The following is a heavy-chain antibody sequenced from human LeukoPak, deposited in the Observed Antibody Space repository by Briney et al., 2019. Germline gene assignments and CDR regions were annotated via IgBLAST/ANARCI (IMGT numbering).Heavy chain of an antibody. CDR3: AAVLGAGYYQD. V-gene: IGHV1-58*02. Sequence: VASVKVSCKASGFTFTNSAMQWVRQARGQRLEWIGWIVVGSGNTNYAQKFHKRVTITRDMSTSTAYMELSSLRSEDTAVYYCAAVLGAGYYQDWGQGTLVTVSS. CDR1: GFTFTNSA. J-gene: IGHJ1*01. D-gene: IGHD3-16*01. CDR2: IVVGSGNT.